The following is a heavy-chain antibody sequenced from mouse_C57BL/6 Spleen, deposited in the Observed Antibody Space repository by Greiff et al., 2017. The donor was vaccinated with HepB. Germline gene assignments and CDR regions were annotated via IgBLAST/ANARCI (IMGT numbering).Heavy chain of an antibody. CDR1: GYAFSSSW. CDR3: ARFYYFDY. V-gene: IGHV1-82*01. CDR2: IYPGDGDT. Sequence: VQLQQSGPELVKPGASVKISCKASGYAFSSSWMNWVKQRPGKGLEWIGRIYPGDGDTNYNGKFKGKATLTADKSSSTAYMQLSSLPSEDSAVYFCARFYYFDYWGQGTTLTVSS. J-gene: IGHJ2*01.